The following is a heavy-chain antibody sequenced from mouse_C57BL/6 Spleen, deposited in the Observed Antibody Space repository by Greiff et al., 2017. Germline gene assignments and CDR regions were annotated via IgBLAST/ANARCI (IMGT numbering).Heavy chain of an antibody. V-gene: IGHV5-17*01. J-gene: IGHJ2*01. CDR3: ARPYYSNYAYYFDY. D-gene: IGHD2-5*01. CDR1: GFTFSDYG. CDR2: ISSGSSTI. Sequence: EVQLVESGGGLVKPGGSLKLSCAASGFTFSDYGMHWVRQAPEKGLEWVAYISSGSSTIYYADTVKGRFTISRDNAKNTLFLQMTSLRSEDTAMYYCARPYYSNYAYYFDYWGQGTTLTVSS.